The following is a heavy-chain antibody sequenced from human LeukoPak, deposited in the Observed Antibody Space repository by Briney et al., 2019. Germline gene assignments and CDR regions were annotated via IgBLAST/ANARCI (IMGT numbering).Heavy chain of an antibody. Sequence: EASVKVSCKVSGYSLTELSMHWVRQSLGQGFEWMGAFDPGDAETIYAQNFQGRVTLTEDTSTDTAYMELTSLRAEDTALYYCATFVPYSDNSDFYIHAFHIWGRGTMVTVSS. CDR2: FDPGDAET. J-gene: IGHJ3*02. V-gene: IGHV1-24*01. CDR3: ATFVPYSDNSDFYIHAFHI. CDR1: GYSLTELS. D-gene: IGHD3-22*01.